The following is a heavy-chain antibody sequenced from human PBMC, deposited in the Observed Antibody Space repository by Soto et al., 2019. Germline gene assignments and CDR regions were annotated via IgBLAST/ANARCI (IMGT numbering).Heavy chain of an antibody. CDR2: IDPSSNDR. Sequence: EVQLVESGGRLVKPGESLLISCAASGFTFGGYSLSWFRRAPGKGLEWVSSIDPSSNDRHYADSVEGRFTISRDNARSSLYLQMISLTVEDTAVYYFARDFLTGDPREAFDYWGQGTTVTVSS. V-gene: IGHV3-21*01. D-gene: IGHD3-9*01. CDR3: ARDFLTGDPREAFDY. J-gene: IGHJ4*02. CDR1: GFTFGGYS.